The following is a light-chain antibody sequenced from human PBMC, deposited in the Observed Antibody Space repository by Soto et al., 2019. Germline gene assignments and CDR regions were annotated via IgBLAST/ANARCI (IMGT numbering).Light chain of an antibody. CDR2: DVT. CDR3: CSYAGSSAV. V-gene: IGLV2-11*01. Sequence: QSVLTQPRSVSGSPGQSVTISCTGTSSDVGGYNYVSWYQQYPGKAPKLMIYDVTERPSGVPDRFSGSKSGNTASLPISGLQAEDEADYYCCSYAGSSAVFGIGTKLTVL. J-gene: IGLJ1*01. CDR1: SSDVGGYNY.